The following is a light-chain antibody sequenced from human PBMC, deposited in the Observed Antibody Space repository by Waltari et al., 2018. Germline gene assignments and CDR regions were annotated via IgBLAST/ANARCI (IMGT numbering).Light chain of an antibody. CDR1: SSNIGSNY. CDR2: RNN. V-gene: IGLV1-47*01. Sequence: QSVLTQPPSASGTPGQRVTISCSGSSSNIGSNYVYCYQQLPGTAPKLLIYRNNQRPYGVPDRFSGSKSGTSASLASSGLRSEDEADYYCAAWDDSLSVVFGGGTKLTVL. J-gene: IGLJ2*01. CDR3: AAWDDSLSVV.